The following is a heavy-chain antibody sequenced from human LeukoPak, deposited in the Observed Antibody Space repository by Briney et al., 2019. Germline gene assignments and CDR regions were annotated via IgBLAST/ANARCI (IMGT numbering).Heavy chain of an antibody. J-gene: IGHJ4*02. V-gene: IGHV4-34*01. CDR3: ARGILVTVYAAFDY. CDR2: INHSGST. CDR1: GGSFSGYY. D-gene: IGHD2-8*01. Sequence: SETLSLTCAVYGGSFSGYYWSWIRQPPGKGLEWIGEINHSGSTNYSPSLTSRVTISVDSSKNQFSLELSSVTAADTAVYYCARGILVTVYAAFDYWSQGTLVAVSS.